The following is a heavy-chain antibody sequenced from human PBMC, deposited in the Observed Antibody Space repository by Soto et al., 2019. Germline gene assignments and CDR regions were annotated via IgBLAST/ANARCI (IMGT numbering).Heavy chain of an antibody. CDR2: IWYDGSNK. V-gene: IGHV3-33*01. J-gene: IGHJ4*02. CDR1: GFTFSSYG. Sequence: PGGSLRLSCAASGFTFSSYGMHWVRQAPGKGLEWVAVIWYDGSNKYYADSVKGRFTISRDNSKNTLYLQMNSLRAEDTALYYCARDPHRTGTPVDYWGQGTQVTVSS. D-gene: IGHD2-8*02. CDR3: ARDPHRTGTPVDY.